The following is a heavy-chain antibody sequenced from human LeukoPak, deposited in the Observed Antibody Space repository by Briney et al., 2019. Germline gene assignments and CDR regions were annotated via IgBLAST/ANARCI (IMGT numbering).Heavy chain of an antibody. Sequence: PAGGSLRLSCAGSGFTSSSYAMSWIPQAPGKGLEWVSGISGSGSSPYYADSVKGRFTISRDNSKNTLYLQMNSLKAEDTAVYYCAKAEVQWLVLFRYFDYWGQGTLVTVSS. D-gene: IGHD6-19*01. CDR3: AKAEVQWLVLFRYFDY. V-gene: IGHV3-23*01. CDR2: ISGSGSSP. J-gene: IGHJ4*02. CDR1: GFTSSSYA.